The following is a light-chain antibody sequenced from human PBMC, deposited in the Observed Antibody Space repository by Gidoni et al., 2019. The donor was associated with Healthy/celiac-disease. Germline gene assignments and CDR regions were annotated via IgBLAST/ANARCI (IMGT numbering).Light chain of an antibody. CDR3: QQYYSTSWT. V-gene: IGKV4-1*01. CDR1: PSVLYSSNNKNY. CDR2: WAS. Sequence: DIVMTQPPDSLPVSLGERATINCKSSPSVLYSSNNKNYLAWYQQKPGQPPKLLIYWASTRESGVPDRFSGSGSGTDFTLTISSLQAEDVAVYYCQQYYSTSWTFGQGTKVEIK. J-gene: IGKJ1*01.